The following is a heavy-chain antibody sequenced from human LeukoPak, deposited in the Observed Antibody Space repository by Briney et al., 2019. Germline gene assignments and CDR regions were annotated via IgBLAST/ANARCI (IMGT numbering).Heavy chain of an antibody. J-gene: IGHJ4*02. Sequence: GSLRLSCAASGFTFSSYWMSWVRQAPGKGLEWVANIKQDGSEKYYVDSVKGRFTISRDNAKNSLYLQMNSLGAEDTAVYYCARSKKWLATGFDYWGQGTLVTVSS. CDR3: ARSKKWLATGFDY. CDR2: IKQDGSEK. D-gene: IGHD5-12*01. V-gene: IGHV3-7*01. CDR1: GFTFSSYW.